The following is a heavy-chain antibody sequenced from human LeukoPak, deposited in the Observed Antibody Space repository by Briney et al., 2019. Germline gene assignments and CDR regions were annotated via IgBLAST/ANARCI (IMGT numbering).Heavy chain of an antibody. J-gene: IGHJ3*02. Sequence: SETLSLTCAVYGGSFSGYYWSWIRQPPGKGLEWIGEINHSGSTNYNPSLKSRVTISVDTSKNQFSLKLSSVTAADTAVYYCARYPAYCSSTSCYPDAFDIWGQGTMVTVSS. V-gene: IGHV4-34*01. CDR1: GGSFSGYY. CDR3: ARYPAYCSSTSCYPDAFDI. D-gene: IGHD2-2*01. CDR2: INHSGST.